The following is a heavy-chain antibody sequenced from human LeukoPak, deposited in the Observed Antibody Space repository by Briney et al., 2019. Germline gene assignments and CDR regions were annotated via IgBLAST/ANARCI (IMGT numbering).Heavy chain of an antibody. D-gene: IGHD2-15*01. J-gene: IGHJ4*02. V-gene: IGHV4-59*10. Sequence: SETLSLTCDVSGASISGYWWSWIRQPAGKGLEWIGRMHTDGDTNYNAALKRRVTVSVDTYKNQFSLKLMYVTAADTAVYYCARAPPGCGGTCPFDSWGQGTLVTVSS. CDR2: MHTDGDT. CDR1: GASISGYW. CDR3: ARAPPGCGGTCPFDS.